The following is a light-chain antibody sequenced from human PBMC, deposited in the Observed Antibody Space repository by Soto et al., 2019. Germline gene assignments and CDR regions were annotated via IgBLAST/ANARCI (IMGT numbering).Light chain of an antibody. CDR1: QSVSNY. CDR3: QHYNSYSEA. CDR2: DAS. V-gene: IGKV1-5*01. J-gene: IGKJ1*01. Sequence: EIQMTQSPSSLSASVGDRVTITCRASQSVSNYLHWYQQKPGKAPNLLIYDASTLQSGVPSRFSGSGSGTEFTLTISSLQPDDFATYYCQHYNSYSEAFGQGTKVDIK.